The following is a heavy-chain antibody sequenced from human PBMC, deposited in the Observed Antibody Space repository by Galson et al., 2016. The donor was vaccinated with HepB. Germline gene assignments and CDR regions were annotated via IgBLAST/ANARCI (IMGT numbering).Heavy chain of an antibody. CDR2: IYLDDSDT. Sequence: QSGAEVKKPGESLKISCEGSGYTSSSYWIGWVRQMPGKGLEWMGIIYLDDSDTRYSPSFQGQVTISADKSINTAYLQWSSLKASDTAIYYCARRDSNGWLGYYQHWGQGTLVTVSS. J-gene: IGHJ1*01. D-gene: IGHD6-19*01. V-gene: IGHV5-51*01. CDR3: ARRDSNGWLGYYQH. CDR1: GYTSSSYW.